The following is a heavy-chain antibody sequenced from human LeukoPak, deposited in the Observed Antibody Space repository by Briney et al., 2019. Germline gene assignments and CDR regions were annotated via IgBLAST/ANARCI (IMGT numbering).Heavy chain of an antibody. V-gene: IGHV3-30-3*01. Sequence: PGGSLRLSCAASGFTFSDYYMSWIRQAPGKGLEWVAVISYDGRNENYADSVKGRFIISRDNSKNTLYLQMNSLRVEDTAMYYCAREIAVSHMGDYWGQGTLVTVSS. D-gene: IGHD6-19*01. J-gene: IGHJ4*02. CDR1: GFTFSDYY. CDR2: ISYDGRNE. CDR3: AREIAVSHMGDY.